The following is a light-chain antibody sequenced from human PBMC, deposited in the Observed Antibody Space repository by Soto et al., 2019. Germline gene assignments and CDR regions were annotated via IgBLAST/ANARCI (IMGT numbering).Light chain of an antibody. J-gene: IGKJ2*01. V-gene: IGKV3-20*01. CDR1: RDVYINA. CDR3: QQYGNFPYT. Sequence: VVLTQSPATLSLSPGEPATLSCRASRDVYINALAWYQQKPGRTPTLLIYGASTRATGIPDRFSATGSGTEFSLTISSLEPEDFAVYYCQQYGNFPYTFGPGTKVQIK. CDR2: GAS.